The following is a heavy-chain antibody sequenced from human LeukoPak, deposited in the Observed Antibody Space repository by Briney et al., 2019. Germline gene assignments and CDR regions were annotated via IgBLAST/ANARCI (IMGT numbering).Heavy chain of an antibody. J-gene: IGHJ4*02. D-gene: IGHD5-18*01. CDR3: ARPGYSYGYSAFDY. V-gene: IGHV3-23*01. CDR2: ISGSGGST. Sequence: GSLRLSCAASGFTFSSYAMSWVRQAPGKGLEWVSAISGSGGSTYYADSVKGRFTISRDNSKNTLYLQMNSLRAEDTAVYYCARPGYSYGYSAFDYWGQGTLVTVSS. CDR1: GFTFSSYA.